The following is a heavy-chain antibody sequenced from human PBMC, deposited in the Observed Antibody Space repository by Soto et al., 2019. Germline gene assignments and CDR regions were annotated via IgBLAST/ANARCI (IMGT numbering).Heavy chain of an antibody. D-gene: IGHD3-22*01. V-gene: IGHV4-59*06. CDR1: GGSISSYY. J-gene: IGHJ4*02. CDR2: IYYSGST. CDR3: AKYYYDSSGWYYFDY. Sequence: PSETLSLTCTVSGGSISSYYWSWIRQPPGKGLEWIGYIYYSGSTYYNPSLKSRVTISVDTSKNQFSLKLSSVTAADTAVYYCAKYYYDSSGWYYFDYWGQGTLVTVSS.